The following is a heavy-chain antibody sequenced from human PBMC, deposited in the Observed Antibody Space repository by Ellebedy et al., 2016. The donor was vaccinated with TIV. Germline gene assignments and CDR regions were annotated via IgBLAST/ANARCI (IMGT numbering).Heavy chain of an antibody. Sequence: GESLKISXAASGFTFSNFAVNWVRQAPGKGLEWVATISGSGGSTYYADSVKGRFTISRDTSKSTLYLQMNSLRAEDTAVYYRAKDRATRVPATGSFDSWGQGTLVAVSS. V-gene: IGHV3-23*01. CDR2: ISGSGGST. D-gene: IGHD1-1*01. CDR3: AKDRATRVPATGSFDS. J-gene: IGHJ4*02. CDR1: GFTFSNFA.